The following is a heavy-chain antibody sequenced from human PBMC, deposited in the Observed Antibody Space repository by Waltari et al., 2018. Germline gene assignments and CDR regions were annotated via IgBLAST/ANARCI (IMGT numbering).Heavy chain of an antibody. CDR1: GGSFSGYY. V-gene: IGHV4-34*01. CDR3: ASRISGATVTDY. Sequence: QVQLQQWGAGLLKPSETLSLTCAVYGGSFSGYYWSWIRQPPGKGLEWIGEIKHSGSTNYNPSLKSRVTISVDTSKNQFSLKLSSVTAADTAVYYCASRISGATVTDYWGQGTLVTVSS. CDR2: IKHSGST. D-gene: IGHD4-4*01. J-gene: IGHJ4*02.